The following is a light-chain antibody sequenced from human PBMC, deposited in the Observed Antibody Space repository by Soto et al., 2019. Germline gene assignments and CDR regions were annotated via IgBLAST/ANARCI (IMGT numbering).Light chain of an antibody. V-gene: IGKV3-20*01. J-gene: IGKJ2*01. CDR1: QSVSSSY. CDR2: DTY. Sequence: EIVLTQSPGTLSLSPGESATLSCRASQSVSSSYLGWFQQRPGQPPRLLIYDTYNRATGIPDRFSGSGSGTDFTLTISRLEPEDFAVYYCQQYSGPPYTLGQGTKLEIK. CDR3: QQYSGPPYT.